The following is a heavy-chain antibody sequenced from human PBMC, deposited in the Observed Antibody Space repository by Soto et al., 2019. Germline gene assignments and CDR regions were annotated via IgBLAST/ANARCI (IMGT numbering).Heavy chain of an antibody. CDR1: GFSLSTSDVG. CDR2: IYWDDDK. Sequence: ESGPTLVNPTQTLTLTCTFSGFSLSTSDVGVGWIRQPPGKALEWLAIIYWDDDKRYSPSLKSRLTITKDTSKNQVVLTVPNMDPVDTATYYCAHSKYSRSSFDYWGQGTLVTVSS. V-gene: IGHV2-5*02. CDR3: AHSKYSRSSFDY. J-gene: IGHJ4*02. D-gene: IGHD6-6*01.